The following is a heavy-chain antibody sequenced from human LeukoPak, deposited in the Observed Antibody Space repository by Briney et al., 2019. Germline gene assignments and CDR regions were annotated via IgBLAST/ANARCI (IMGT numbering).Heavy chain of an antibody. CDR1: GFTFSNYW. Sequence: PGRSLRLSCAASGFTFSNYWMSWVRQAPGKGLEWVANIKQDGSEKYYVDSVRGRFTISRDNAKISLYLQMNSLRAEDTAVYYCAKDPNGDYIGTFDIWGQGTMVTVSS. D-gene: IGHD4-17*01. V-gene: IGHV3-7*03. CDR2: IKQDGSEK. CDR3: AKDPNGDYIGTFDI. J-gene: IGHJ3*02.